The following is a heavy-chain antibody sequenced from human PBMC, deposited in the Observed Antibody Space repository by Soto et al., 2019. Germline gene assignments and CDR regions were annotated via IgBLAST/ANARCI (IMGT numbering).Heavy chain of an antibody. Sequence: ASETLSLTCTVSGGSISSSSYYWGWIRQPPGKGLDWIGRIYYSGSTNYNPSLKSRVTMSVDTSKNQFSLKLSSVTAAGTAVYYCARDREGSSWYRDYYYGMDVWGQGTTVTVS. CDR1: GGSISSSSYY. CDR2: IYYSGST. J-gene: IGHJ6*02. V-gene: IGHV4-39*07. CDR3: ARDREGSSWYRDYYYGMDV. D-gene: IGHD6-13*01.